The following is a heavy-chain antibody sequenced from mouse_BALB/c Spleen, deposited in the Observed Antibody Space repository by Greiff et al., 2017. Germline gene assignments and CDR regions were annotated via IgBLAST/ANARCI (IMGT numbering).Heavy chain of an antibody. CDR3: ARLSYYGSSYGY. CDR2: INPSTGYT. Sequence: QVQLQQSGAELAKPGASVKMSCKASGYTFTSYWMHWVKQRPGQGLEWIGYINPSTGYTEYNQKFKDKATLTADKSSSTAYMQLSSLTSEDSAVYYCARLSYYGSSYGYWGQGTTLTVSS. J-gene: IGHJ2*01. V-gene: IGHV1-7*01. CDR1: GYTFTSYW. D-gene: IGHD1-1*01.